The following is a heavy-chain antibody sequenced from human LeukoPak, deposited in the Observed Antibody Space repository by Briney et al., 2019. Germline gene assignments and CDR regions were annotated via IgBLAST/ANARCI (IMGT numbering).Heavy chain of an antibody. J-gene: IGHJ6*03. V-gene: IGHV5-51*01. CDR2: IYPGDSDT. Sequence: GESLKVSCKGSGYSFTSYWIGWVRQMPGKGLEWMGIIYPGDSDTRYSPSFQGQVTISADKSISTAYLQWSSLKASDTAMYYCARQSDWTHADYYYYMDVWGKGTTVTVSS. CDR1: GYSFTSYW. D-gene: IGHD2-21*02. CDR3: ARQSDWTHADYYYYMDV.